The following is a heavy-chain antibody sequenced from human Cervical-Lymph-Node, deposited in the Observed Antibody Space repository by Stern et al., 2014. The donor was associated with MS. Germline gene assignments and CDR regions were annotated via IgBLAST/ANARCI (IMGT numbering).Heavy chain of an antibody. CDR2: ISYDGRDK. Sequence: VQLVQSGGGVVQPGRSLRLSCAASGFAFRRYALHWVRQAPGKGRECVALISYDGRDKYYTDPVTGRFTVSRDNSNNTVDLEMNSLRLEDTAVYYCAKGGSGSYLDWGQGSLVTVSS. D-gene: IGHD1-26*01. V-gene: IGHV3-30*10. CDR3: AKGGSGSYLD. J-gene: IGHJ4*02. CDR1: GFAFRRYA.